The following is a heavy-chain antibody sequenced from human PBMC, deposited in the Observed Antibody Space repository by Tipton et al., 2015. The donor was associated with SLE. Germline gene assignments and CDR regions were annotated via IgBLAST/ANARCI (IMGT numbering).Heavy chain of an antibody. CDR1: GFTFSNYG. D-gene: IGHD3-3*01. CDR2: IRYDGSNK. J-gene: IGHJ3*02. V-gene: IGHV3-30*02. Sequence: SLRLSCAASGFTFSNYGMHWVRQAPGKGLEWVAFIRYDGSNKYQADSVKGRFTISRDNSKKMLYLQMNSLRAEDTAVYYCARTNYDFWSGHYQSAFDIWGQGTMVTVSS. CDR3: ARTNYDFWSGHYQSAFDI.